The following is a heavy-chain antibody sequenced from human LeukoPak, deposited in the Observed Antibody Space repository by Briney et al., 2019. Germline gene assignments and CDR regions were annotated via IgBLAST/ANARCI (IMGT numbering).Heavy chain of an antibody. D-gene: IGHD1-26*01. CDR3: AKDKQQLAAGIVGAPDY. J-gene: IGHJ4*02. CDR2: ITSSSSTI. CDR1: GFTFSSYS. Sequence: PGGSLRLSCAASGFTFSSYSMNWVRQAPGKGLEWVSYITSSSSTIYYADSVKGRFTISRDNSKNTLYLQMNSLRAEDTAVYYCAKDKQQLAAGIVGAPDYWGQGTLVTVSS. V-gene: IGHV3-48*01.